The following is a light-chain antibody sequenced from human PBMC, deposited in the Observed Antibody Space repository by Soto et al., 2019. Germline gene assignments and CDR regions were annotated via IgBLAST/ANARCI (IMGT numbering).Light chain of an antibody. CDR3: QQRSNWPLT. CDR1: QSVSSY. Sequence: EIVLTQFPATLSLSPGERATLSCRASQSVSSYLAWYQQKRGQAPRLLIYDSPNRATGIPARFSGSGSGTDFSLTISSLEPEDFAVYYCQQRSNWPLTFVGGTKVEIK. CDR2: DSP. V-gene: IGKV3-11*01. J-gene: IGKJ4*01.